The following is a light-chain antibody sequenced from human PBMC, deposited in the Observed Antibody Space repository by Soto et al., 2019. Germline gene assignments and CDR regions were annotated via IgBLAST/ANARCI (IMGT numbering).Light chain of an antibody. V-gene: IGLV2-14*01. J-gene: IGLJ1*01. CDR1: SSDIGGYNS. CDR2: AVS. Sequence: QSALTQPASVSGSPGQSITISCTGTSSDIGGYNSVSWYQQHPGKAPKLVIYAVSNRPSGVSSRFSGSKSGNTASLTMSGLQAEDEATYYCSSYTTSSALVFGLGTKVTVL. CDR3: SSYTTSSALV.